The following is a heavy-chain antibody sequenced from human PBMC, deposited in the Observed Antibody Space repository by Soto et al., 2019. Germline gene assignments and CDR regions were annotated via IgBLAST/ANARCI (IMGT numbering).Heavy chain of an antibody. D-gene: IGHD6-19*01. V-gene: IGHV3-23*01. CDR2: LSASGRDT. CDR3: AKGKTSGWYYFDY. Sequence: EVQLLESGGELVQPGGSLRLSCAASGFTFSNFAMSWVRQAPGRGLEWVSGLSASGRDTYYADSVKDRFTVSRDNSMNTLYLQMNSLRAEDTAIYYCAKGKTSGWYYFDYWGQGALVTVSS. CDR1: GFTFSNFA. J-gene: IGHJ4*02.